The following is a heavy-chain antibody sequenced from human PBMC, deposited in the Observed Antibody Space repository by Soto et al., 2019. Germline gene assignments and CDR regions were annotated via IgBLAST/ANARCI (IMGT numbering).Heavy chain of an antibody. Sequence: GGSLRLSCAASGFTFSSYSMNWVRQAPGKGLEWVSSISSSSSYIYYADSVKGRFTISRDNAKNSLYLQMNSLRAEDTAVYYCARDQPDYGDYVSYYYYGMDVWGQGTTVTVSS. CDR3: ARDQPDYGDYVSYYYYGMDV. D-gene: IGHD4-17*01. V-gene: IGHV3-21*01. CDR1: GFTFSSYS. CDR2: ISSSSSYI. J-gene: IGHJ6*02.